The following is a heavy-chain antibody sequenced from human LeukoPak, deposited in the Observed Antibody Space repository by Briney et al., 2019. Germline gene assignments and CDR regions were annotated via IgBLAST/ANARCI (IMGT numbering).Heavy chain of an antibody. CDR3: AKGEGPTVGTG. CDR1: GFTFSSYA. J-gene: IGHJ4*02. Sequence: PGGSLRLSCAASGFTFSSYAMSWVRQAPGKGLEWLSASGSGGRTYYADSVKGRFTISRDTSKNTLYLQMNSLTAVDTAVYYCAKGEGPTVGTGWGQGTLVTVST. CDR2: SGSGGRT. D-gene: IGHD1-26*01. V-gene: IGHV3-23*01.